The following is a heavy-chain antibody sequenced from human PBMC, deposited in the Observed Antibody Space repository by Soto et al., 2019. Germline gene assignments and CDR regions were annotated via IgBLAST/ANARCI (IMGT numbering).Heavy chain of an antibody. Sequence: QVQLVQSGAEVKKPGASVKVSCTASGYTFTNYYMHWVRQAPGQGLEWMGIIKPSCGSTSYAQKFQGRVTMTRDTSTSTVYIELSSLRSEDTAVYYCARVPWFGEFPFDCWGQGTLVTVSS. CDR3: ARVPWFGEFPFDC. CDR2: IKPSCGST. CDR1: GYTFTNYY. V-gene: IGHV1-46*03. D-gene: IGHD3-10*01. J-gene: IGHJ4*02.